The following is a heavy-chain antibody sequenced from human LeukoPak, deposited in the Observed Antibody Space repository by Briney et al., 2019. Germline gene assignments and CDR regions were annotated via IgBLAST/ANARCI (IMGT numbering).Heavy chain of an antibody. D-gene: IGHD2-21*02. CDR2: INHSGST. J-gene: IGHJ3*02. CDR3: ARLPGGDSSSVVAFDI. V-gene: IGHV4-34*01. Sequence: PSETLSLTCAVYGGSFSGYYWSWIRQPPGKGLEWIGEINHSGSTNYNPSLKSRVTMSVDTSRNQFSLKLNSVTAADTAVYYCARLPGGDSSSVVAFDIWGQGTMVTVSS. CDR1: GGSFSGYY.